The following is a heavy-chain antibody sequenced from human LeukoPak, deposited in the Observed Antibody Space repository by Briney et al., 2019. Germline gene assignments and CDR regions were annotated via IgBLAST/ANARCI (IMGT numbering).Heavy chain of an antibody. D-gene: IGHD3-10*01. CDR1: GFTFSSYG. Sequence: GGSLRPSCAASGFTFSSYGMHWVRQAPGKGLEWVAVISYDGSNKYYADSVKGRFTISRDNSKNTLYLQMNSLRAEDTAVYYCAKGLYYGSGSPIDYWGQGTLVTVSS. CDR3: AKGLYYGSGSPIDY. CDR2: ISYDGSNK. J-gene: IGHJ4*02. V-gene: IGHV3-30*18.